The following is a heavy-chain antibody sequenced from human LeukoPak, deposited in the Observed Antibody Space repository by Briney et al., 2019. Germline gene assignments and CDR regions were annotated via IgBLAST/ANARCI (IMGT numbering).Heavy chain of an antibody. CDR1: SGSMSSSNW. D-gene: IGHD3-16*01. J-gene: IGHJ4*02. Sequence: SETLSLTCAVSSGSMSSSNWWSWVRQPPGKGLEWIGEIYHSGSTNYNPSLKSRVTISVDKSKNQFSLKLSSVTAADTAVYYCARRLSWGSYEDYWGQGTLVTVSS. CDR2: IYHSGST. V-gene: IGHV4-4*02. CDR3: ARRLSWGSYEDY.